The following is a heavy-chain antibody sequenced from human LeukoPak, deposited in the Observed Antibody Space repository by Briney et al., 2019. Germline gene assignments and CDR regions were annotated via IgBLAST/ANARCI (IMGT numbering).Heavy chain of an antibody. D-gene: IGHD2-2*01. CDR2: IIPIFGTA. V-gene: IGHV1-69*01. CDR1: GGTFSSYA. CDR3: ARVGTAGTSLYNWFDP. Sequence: ASVKFSCKASGGTFSSYAISWGRQAPGQGLEWMGGIIPIFGTANYAQKFQGRVTITADESTSTAYMELSSLRSEDTAVYYCARVGTAGTSLYNWFDPWGQGTLVTVSS. J-gene: IGHJ5*02.